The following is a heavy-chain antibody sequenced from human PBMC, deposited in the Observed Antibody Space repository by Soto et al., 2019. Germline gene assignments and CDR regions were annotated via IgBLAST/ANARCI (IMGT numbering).Heavy chain of an antibody. CDR3: TTDFTMIVVVDFDY. D-gene: IGHD3-22*01. Sequence: GGSLRLSCAASGFTFSNAWMSWVRQAPGKGLEWVGRIKSKTDGGTTDYAAPVKGRFTISRDDSKNTLYLQMNSLKTEDTAVYYCTTDFTMIVVVDFDYWGQGTLVTVSS. V-gene: IGHV3-15*01. CDR2: IKSKTDGGTT. CDR1: GFTFSNAW. J-gene: IGHJ4*02.